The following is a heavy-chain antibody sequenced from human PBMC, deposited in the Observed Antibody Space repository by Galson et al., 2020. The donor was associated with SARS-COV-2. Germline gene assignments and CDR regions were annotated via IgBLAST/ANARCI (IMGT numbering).Heavy chain of an antibody. D-gene: IGHD3-3*01. CDR1: GGSFSGYY. Sequence: SETLSLTCAVYGGSFSGYYWSWIRQPPGKGLEWIGEINHSGSTNYNPSLKSRVTISVDTSKNQFSLKLSSVTAADTAVYYCARGPSDYDFLSGYFAFDPWGQGTLVTVSA. V-gene: IGHV4-34*01. CDR3: ARGPSDYDFLSGYFAFDP. J-gene: IGHJ5*02. CDR2: INHSGST.